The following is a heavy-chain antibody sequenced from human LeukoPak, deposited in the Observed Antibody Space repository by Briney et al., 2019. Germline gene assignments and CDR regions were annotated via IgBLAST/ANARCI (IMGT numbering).Heavy chain of an antibody. CDR2: ISGSGGST. V-gene: IGHV3-23*01. CDR1: GFTFSNYA. CDR3: ARFDYGDYEGYFDY. D-gene: IGHD4-17*01. Sequence: PGGSLRLSCAASGFTFSNYAMSWVRQAPGKGLEWVSGISGSGGSTYYADSVKGRFTISRDNSNNTLYLQINSLRAEDTAVYYCARFDYGDYEGYFDYWGQGTLVTVST. J-gene: IGHJ4*02.